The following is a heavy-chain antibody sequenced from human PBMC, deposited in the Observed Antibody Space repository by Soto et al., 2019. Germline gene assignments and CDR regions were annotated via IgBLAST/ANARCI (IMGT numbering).Heavy chain of an antibody. D-gene: IGHD2-8*01. J-gene: IGHJ6*02. CDR2: IYSGGST. CDR1: GFTVSSNY. Sequence: HPGGSLRLSCAASGFTVSSNYMSWVRQAPGKGLEWVSVIYSGGSTYYADSVKGRFTISRDNSKNTLYLQMNSLRAEDTAVYYCARVLMPYGMDVWGQGTTVTVSS. CDR3: ARVLMPYGMDV. V-gene: IGHV3-53*01.